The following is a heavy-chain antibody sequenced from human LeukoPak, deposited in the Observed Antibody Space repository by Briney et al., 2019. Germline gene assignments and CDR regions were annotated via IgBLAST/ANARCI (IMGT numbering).Heavy chain of an antibody. CDR2: IYTSGST. Sequence: PSETLSLTCTVSGGSISSGSYYWSWIRQPAGKGLEWIGRIYTSGSTNYNPSLKSRVTISVDTSKNQFSLKLSSVTAADTAVYYCARDGRNWNYGLDYYYYMDVWGKGTTVTVSS. D-gene: IGHD1-7*01. J-gene: IGHJ6*03. CDR3: ARDGRNWNYGLDYYYYMDV. CDR1: GGSISSGSYY. V-gene: IGHV4-61*02.